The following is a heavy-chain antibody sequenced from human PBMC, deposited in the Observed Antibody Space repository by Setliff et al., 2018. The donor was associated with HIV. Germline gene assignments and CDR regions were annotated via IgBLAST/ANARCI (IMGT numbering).Heavy chain of an antibody. J-gene: IGHJ5*02. D-gene: IGHD6-19*01. CDR3: AGDPWSSAPGS. Sequence: PSETLSLTCTVSGGSISNYYWSWIRQPAGKGLEWIGRIQTSGRTNNNPSLKSRVTMSVDTSKNQFSLILTSVTAADTAVYYCAGDPWSSAPGSWGQGTLVTVSS. CDR1: GGSISNYY. V-gene: IGHV4-4*07. CDR2: IQTSGRT.